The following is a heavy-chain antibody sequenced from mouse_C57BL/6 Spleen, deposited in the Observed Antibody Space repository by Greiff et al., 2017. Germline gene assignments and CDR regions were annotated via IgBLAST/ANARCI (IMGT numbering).Heavy chain of an antibody. CDR1: GYTFTDYE. J-gene: IGHJ4*01. CDR3: TRGLRLRRYAMDY. Sequence: VQLQQSGAELVRPGASVTLSCKASGYTFTDYEMHWVKQTPVHGLEWIGAIDPETGGTAYNQKFKGKAILTADKSSSTAYMELRSLTSEDSAVYYCTRGLRLRRYAMDYWGQGTSVTVSS. D-gene: IGHD3-2*02. V-gene: IGHV1-15*01. CDR2: IDPETGGT.